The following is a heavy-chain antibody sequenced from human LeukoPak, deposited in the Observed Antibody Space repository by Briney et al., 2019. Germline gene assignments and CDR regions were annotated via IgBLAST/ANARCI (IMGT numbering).Heavy chain of an antibody. CDR3: ARDLRAAGNNNWFDP. Sequence: TETLSLTCTVSGGSISSYYWSRIRQPPGKGLEWIGYIYYSGSTNYNPSLKSRVTILVDTSKNQFSLKLSSVTATDTAVYYCARDLRAAGNNNWFDPWGQGTLVTVSS. J-gene: IGHJ5*02. D-gene: IGHD6-13*01. CDR1: GGSISSYY. CDR2: IYYSGST. V-gene: IGHV4-59*01.